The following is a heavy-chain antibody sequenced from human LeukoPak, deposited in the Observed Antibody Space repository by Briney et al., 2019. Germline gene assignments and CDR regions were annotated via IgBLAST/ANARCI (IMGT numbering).Heavy chain of an antibody. CDR2: IYYTET. D-gene: IGHD7-27*01. CDR3: AIRKLGNDY. CDR1: GGSVSNYY. V-gene: IGHV4-59*02. J-gene: IGHJ4*02. Sequence: SETLSLTCTVSGGSVSNYYWSWIRQSPGKGLEWIGYIYYTETSYNHSLKSRVTISAATSKNEYSLKLCSVTAADTAVYYCAIRKLGNDYWGQGTLVTVSS.